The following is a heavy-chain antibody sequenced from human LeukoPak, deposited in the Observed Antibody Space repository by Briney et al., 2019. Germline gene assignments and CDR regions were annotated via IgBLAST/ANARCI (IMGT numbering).Heavy chain of an antibody. CDR2: ISSSGSTI. Sequence: GGSLRLSCAASGFTFSSYEMNWVRQAPGKGLEWVSYISSSGSTIYYADSVKGRFTISRDNAKNSLYLQMNSLGPEDTAVYYCARDRSSGWYFAYYYYYYMDVWGKGTTVTVSS. J-gene: IGHJ6*03. CDR1: GFTFSSYE. CDR3: ARDRSSGWYFAYYYYYYMDV. D-gene: IGHD6-19*01. V-gene: IGHV3-48*03.